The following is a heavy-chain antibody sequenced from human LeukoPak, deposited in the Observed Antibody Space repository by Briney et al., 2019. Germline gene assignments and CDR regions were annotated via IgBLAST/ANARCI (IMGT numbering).Heavy chain of an antibody. V-gene: IGHV4-34*01. Sequence: SPSETLSLTCAVYGGSFSGYYWSWIRQPPGKGLEWIGEINHSGSTNYNPSLKSRVTISVDTSKNQFSLKLSSVTAADTAVYYCARGWFGGYSYGLFDYWGQGTLVTVSS. CDR3: ARGWFGGYSYGLFDY. CDR1: GGSFSGYY. J-gene: IGHJ4*02. D-gene: IGHD5-18*01. CDR2: INHSGST.